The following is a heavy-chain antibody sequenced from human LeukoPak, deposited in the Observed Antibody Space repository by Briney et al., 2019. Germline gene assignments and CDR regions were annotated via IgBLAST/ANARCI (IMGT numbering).Heavy chain of an antibody. V-gene: IGHV1-8*03. J-gene: IGHJ4*02. CDR1: GYTFTTYD. Sequence: EASVTVSCMASGYTFTTYDINWVRQAPGQGLKWMGWMNPTSGYTGFAQKFQGRVTFTRATSISTAYMELSSLRSEDTAVYYCARVAGSIDYWGQGTLVTVSS. CDR3: ARVAGSIDY. CDR2: MNPTSGYT. D-gene: IGHD6-19*01.